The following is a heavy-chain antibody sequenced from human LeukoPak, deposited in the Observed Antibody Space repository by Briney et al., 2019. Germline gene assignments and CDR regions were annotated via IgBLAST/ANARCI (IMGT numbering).Heavy chain of an antibody. CDR2: ISYDGSNK. CDR1: GFTFSSYA. Sequence: SGGSLRLSCAASGFTFSSYAMSWVRQAPGKGLEWVAVISYDGSNKYYADSVKGRFTISRDNSKNTLYLQMNSLRAEDTAVYYCAKPRTAAIKSYFDYWGQGTLVTVSS. V-gene: IGHV3-30*18. CDR3: AKPRTAAIKSYFDY. J-gene: IGHJ4*02. D-gene: IGHD2-2*01.